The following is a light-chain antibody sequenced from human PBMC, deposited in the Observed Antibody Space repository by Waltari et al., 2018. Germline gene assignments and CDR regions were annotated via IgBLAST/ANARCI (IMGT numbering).Light chain of an antibody. CDR2: NDN. CDR3: AAWDDSLNGLS. Sequence: QSVLTQPPSPSGTPAQRVTSHCSGSGPHVALNTVNWYQQLPGTHPKLIIYNDNQRPSGVPDRFSGSKSGSSASLAISGLQSDDEANYYCAAWDDSLNGLSFGTGTRVTVL. J-gene: IGLJ1*01. V-gene: IGLV1-44*01. CDR1: GPHVALNT.